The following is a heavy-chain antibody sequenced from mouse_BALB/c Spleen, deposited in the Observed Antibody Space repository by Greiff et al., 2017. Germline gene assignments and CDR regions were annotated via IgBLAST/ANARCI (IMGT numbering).Heavy chain of an antibody. V-gene: IGHV14-3*02. CDR3: ARERGSSGFAY. CDR1: GFNIKDTY. Sequence: VQLKESGAELVKPGASVKLSCTASGFNIKDTYMHWVKQRPEQGLEWIGRIDPANGNTKYDPKFQGKATITADTSSNTAYLQLSSLTSEDTAVYYCARERGSSGFAYWGQGTLVTVSA. D-gene: IGHD1-1*01. J-gene: IGHJ3*01. CDR2: IDPANGNT.